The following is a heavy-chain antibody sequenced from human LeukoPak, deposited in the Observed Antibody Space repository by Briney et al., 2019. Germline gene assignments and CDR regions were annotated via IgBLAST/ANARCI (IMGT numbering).Heavy chain of an antibody. Sequence: GESLKISCMGPGYSFNTYWIGWVRQMPGKGLEWMGVIYPGDSDTRYSPSFQGQVSISADKSISTAYLQWSSLKASDTAMYYCARVAVAGPVEFDYWGQGTLVSVSS. CDR1: GYSFNTYW. CDR3: ARVAVAGPVEFDY. CDR2: IYPGDSDT. D-gene: IGHD6-19*01. J-gene: IGHJ4*02. V-gene: IGHV5-51*01.